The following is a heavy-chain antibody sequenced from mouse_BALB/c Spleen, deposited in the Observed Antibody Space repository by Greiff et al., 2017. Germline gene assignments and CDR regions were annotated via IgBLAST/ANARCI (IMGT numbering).Heavy chain of an antibody. CDR3: ARVGLYYAMDY. CDR1: GYTFTNFW. CDR2: IYPGGGYT. Sequence: QVQLQQSGAELVRPGTSVKISCKASGYTFTNFWLGWVKQRPGHGLEWIGDIYPGGGYTNYNEKFKGKATLTADTSSSTAYMQLSSLTSEDSAVYCCARVGLYYAMDYWGQGTSVTVSS. D-gene: IGHD1-1*02. V-gene: IGHV1-63*02. J-gene: IGHJ4*01.